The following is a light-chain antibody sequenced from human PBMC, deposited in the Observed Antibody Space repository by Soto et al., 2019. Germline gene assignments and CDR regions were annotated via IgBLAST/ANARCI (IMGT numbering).Light chain of an antibody. CDR3: CSYAGSYTYV. V-gene: IGLV2-11*01. CDR2: DVN. Sequence: QSALAQPRSVFGPPGRPITISCTGTSSVVGGYNFVSWYQQHPGKAPKLMIYDVNKRPSGVPDRFSGSKSGNTASLTISGLQAEDEADYYCCSYAGSYTYVFGTGTKVTVL. J-gene: IGLJ1*01. CDR1: SSVVGGYNF.